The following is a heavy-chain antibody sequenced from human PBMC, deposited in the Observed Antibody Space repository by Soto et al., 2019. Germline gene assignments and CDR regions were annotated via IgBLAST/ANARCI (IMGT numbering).Heavy chain of an antibody. CDR2: IYYSGST. J-gene: IGHJ4*02. CDR1: GGSISSGGYY. CDR3: ARTVWGVNYFDY. V-gene: IGHV4-31*03. D-gene: IGHD3-16*01. Sequence: QVQLQESGPGLVKPSQTLSLTCTVSGGSISSGGYYWSWIRQHPGKGLEWIGYIYYSGSTYYNPSLKRRVTISVDTSKNQFSLKLSSVTAADTAVYYCARTVWGVNYFDYWGQGTLVTVSS.